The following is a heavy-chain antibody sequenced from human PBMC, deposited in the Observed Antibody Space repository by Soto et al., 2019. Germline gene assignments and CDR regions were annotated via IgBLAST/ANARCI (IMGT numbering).Heavy chain of an antibody. J-gene: IGHJ5*02. CDR1: GYTFTSYD. D-gene: IGHD3-9*01. V-gene: IGHV1-8*01. Sequence: ASVKVSFKASGYTFTSYDINWVRQATGQGLEWMGWMNPNSGNTGYAQKFQGRVTMTRNTSISTAYMELSSLRSEDTAVYYCARELGISGVNVWFDPWGQGTLVTVSS. CDR3: ARELGISGVNVWFDP. CDR2: MNPNSGNT.